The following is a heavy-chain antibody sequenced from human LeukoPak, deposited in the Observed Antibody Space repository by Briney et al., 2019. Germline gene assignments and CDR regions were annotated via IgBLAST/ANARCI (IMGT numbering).Heavy chain of an antibody. V-gene: IGHV3-7*01. CDR3: ARDHGIAAAAVYYYYMDV. J-gene: IGHJ6*03. CDR1: GFTFSSYW. D-gene: IGHD6-13*01. Sequence: GGSPRLSCAASGFTFSSYWMSWVRQAPGKGLEWVANIKQDGSEKYYVDSVKGRFTISRDNAKNSLYLQMNSLRAEHTAVYYCARDHGIAAAAVYYYYMDVWGKGTMLTVSS. CDR2: IKQDGSEK.